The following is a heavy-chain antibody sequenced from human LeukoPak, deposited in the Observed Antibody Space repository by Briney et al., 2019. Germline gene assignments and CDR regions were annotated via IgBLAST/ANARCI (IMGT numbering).Heavy chain of an antibody. CDR1: GGSIKNYY. CDR2: IHYTGSS. D-gene: IGHD3-22*01. CDR3: ARSDYSYDSSGYYYYFDH. J-gene: IGHJ4*02. Sequence: TPSETLSLTCSVSGGSIKNYYWGWIPQPPGKGLEWIGTIHYTGSSYYNPSLRSRVTQSVDTSKNQFALKLSSVTAADTAVYYCARSDYSYDSSGYYYYFDHWGQGTLVAVSS. V-gene: IGHV4-39*01.